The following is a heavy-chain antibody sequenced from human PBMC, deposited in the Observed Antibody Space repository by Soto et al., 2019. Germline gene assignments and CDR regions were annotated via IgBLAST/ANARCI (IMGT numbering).Heavy chain of an antibody. Sequence: GSLRLSCTASGFPFRSYGMHWVRQSPGKGLEWVAIIWCDGSDKYYADSVRGRFTISRDNSKNTVNLQMNSLRAEDTAVYYCARETLATTGGRIDYWGQGTLVTVSS. D-gene: IGHD5-12*01. V-gene: IGHV3-33*01. CDR2: IWCDGSDK. CDR3: ARETLATTGGRIDY. CDR1: GFPFRSYG. J-gene: IGHJ4*02.